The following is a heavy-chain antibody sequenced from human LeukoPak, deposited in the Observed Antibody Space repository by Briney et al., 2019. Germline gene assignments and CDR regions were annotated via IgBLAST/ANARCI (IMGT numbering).Heavy chain of an antibody. D-gene: IGHD3-10*01. CDR1: GFTFSDNY. V-gene: IGHV3-11*04. Sequence: PGGSLRLSCAASGFTFSDNYMSWIRQAPGKGLELVSYISSSGSTIYYADSVKGRFTISRDNAKNSLYLQMNSLRAEDTAVYYCARAPHYYGSGSPDYWGQGTLVTVSS. CDR3: ARAPHYYGSGSPDY. CDR2: ISSSGSTI. J-gene: IGHJ4*02.